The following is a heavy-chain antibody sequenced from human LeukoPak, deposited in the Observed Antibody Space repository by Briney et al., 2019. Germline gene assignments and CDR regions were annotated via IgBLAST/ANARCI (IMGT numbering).Heavy chain of an antibody. Sequence: ASVKVSCKASGYTFTSYAMHWVRQAPGQRLDWMGWINAGNGNTKYSQKFQGRVTITRDTSASTAYMELSSLRSEDTAVYYCARDNVAAAGTPNYYYYGMDVWGQGTTVTVSS. V-gene: IGHV1-3*01. CDR3: ARDNVAAAGTPNYYYYGMDV. J-gene: IGHJ6*02. D-gene: IGHD6-13*01. CDR2: INAGNGNT. CDR1: GYTFTSYA.